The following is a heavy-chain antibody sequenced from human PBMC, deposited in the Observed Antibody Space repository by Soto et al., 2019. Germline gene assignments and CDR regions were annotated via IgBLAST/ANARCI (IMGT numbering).Heavy chain of an antibody. V-gene: IGHV3-48*01. J-gene: IGHJ6*02. CDR1: GFTFSSYD. CDR3: VKFYAAIYYYGMDV. CDR2: ISRSSSTI. Sequence: EVQLVESGGGLVQPGGSLRLSCAASGFTFSSYDMNCVRQAPGNGLEWVSYISRSSSTIYHADSVKGRFAISRDSAKNSLYLQMNSLRVEDTDVYYCVKFYAAIYYYGMDVWGQGTTVIVSS. D-gene: IGHD2-2*01.